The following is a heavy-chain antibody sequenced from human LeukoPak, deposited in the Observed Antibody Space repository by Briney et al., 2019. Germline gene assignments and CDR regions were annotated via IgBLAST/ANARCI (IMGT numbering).Heavy chain of an antibody. J-gene: IGHJ6*03. CDR1: GFTFSSYE. D-gene: IGHD2-15*01. V-gene: IGHV3-48*03. Sequence: GGSLRLSCAASGFTFSSYEMNWVRQAPGKRLEWVSYITTSGNTIYYTDSVRGRFTISRDNANNSLYLQVNSLRAGDTAVYYCARTPKGYCSGGSCYVHHYMDVWGKGTTVAVSS. CDR3: ARTPKGYCSGGSCYVHHYMDV. CDR2: ITTSGNTI.